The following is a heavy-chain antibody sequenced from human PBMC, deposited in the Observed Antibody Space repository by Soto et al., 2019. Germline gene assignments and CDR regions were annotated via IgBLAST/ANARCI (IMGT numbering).Heavy chain of an antibody. Sequence: PGGSLRLSCAASGFTFSSYSMNWVRQAPGKGLEWVSSISSSSSYIYYADSVKGRFTISRDNAKNSLYLQMNSLRAEDTAVYYCARVVVVAAEYYYYGMDVWGQGTTVTVSS. V-gene: IGHV3-21*01. CDR3: ARVVVVAAEYYYYGMDV. D-gene: IGHD2-15*01. CDR2: ISSSSSYI. J-gene: IGHJ6*02. CDR1: GFTFSSYS.